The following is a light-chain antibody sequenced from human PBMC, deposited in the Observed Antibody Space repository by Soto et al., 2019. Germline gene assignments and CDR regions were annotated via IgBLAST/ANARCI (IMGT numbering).Light chain of an antibody. CDR3: QQRSNWPPIT. CDR2: DAS. V-gene: IGKV3-11*01. CDR1: QSVSSY. J-gene: IGKJ5*01. Sequence: EIVLTQSPATLSLSPGERATLSCRASQSVSSYLAWYQQKPGQAPRLLIYDASNRATGIPARFSGSGSGTDFTLTISSLEPEDFAAYYCQQRSNWPPITFGQGTRLENK.